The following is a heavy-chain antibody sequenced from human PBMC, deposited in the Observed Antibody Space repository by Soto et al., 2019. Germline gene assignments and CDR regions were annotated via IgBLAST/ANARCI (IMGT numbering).Heavy chain of an antibody. J-gene: IGHJ4*02. CDR2: IYYSGST. Sequence: NPSETLSLTCTVSGGSISSYYWSWIRQPPGKGLEWIGYIYYSGSTNYNPSLKSRVTISVDTSKNQFSLKLSSVTAADTAVYYCARLEAVAGALDYWGQGTLVTVSS. CDR1: GGSISSYY. V-gene: IGHV4-59*08. CDR3: ARLEAVAGALDY. D-gene: IGHD6-19*01.